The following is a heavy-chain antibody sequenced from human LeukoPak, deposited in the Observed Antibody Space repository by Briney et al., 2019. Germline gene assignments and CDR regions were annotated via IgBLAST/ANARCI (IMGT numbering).Heavy chain of an antibody. D-gene: IGHD1-26*01. V-gene: IGHV3-30*18. CDR2: ILYDGNNK. CDR3: AKDRLFGSGLNGPHYYYGMDV. CDR1: DFSFSNYG. J-gene: IGHJ6*02. Sequence: GGSLRLSCAASDFSFSNYGMHWVRQAPGKGLEWVALILYDGNNKHYAESVKGRFTISRDNSNNMLYLQMNSLRPEDTAVYYCAKDRLFGSGLNGPHYYYGMDVWGQGTTVTVSS.